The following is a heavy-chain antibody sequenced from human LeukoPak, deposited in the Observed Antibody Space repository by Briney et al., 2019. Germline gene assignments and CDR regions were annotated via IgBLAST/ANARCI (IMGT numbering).Heavy chain of an antibody. V-gene: IGHV3-7*01. CDR2: IKHHGSEK. Sequence: GGSLRLSCAASGFTFSDYWMTWVRQAPGKGLEWVANIKHHGSEKNYADSVKGRFTISRDNAKNSLYLQMNSLRAEDTAVYYCARRYFDYWGQGTLVTVSS. CDR3: ARRYFDY. CDR1: GFTFSDYW. J-gene: IGHJ4*02.